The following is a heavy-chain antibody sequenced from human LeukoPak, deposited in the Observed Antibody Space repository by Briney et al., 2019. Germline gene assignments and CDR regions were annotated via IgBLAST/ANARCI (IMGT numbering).Heavy chain of an antibody. Sequence: SETLSLTCAVSGGSISSSNWWSWVRQPPGKGLEWIGGIYHSGSTNYNPSLKSRVTISIDMSKNQFSLKLSSGTAADTAVYYCARDVGDSYSSGWYIDYWGQGTLVTVSS. V-gene: IGHV4-4*02. CDR2: IYHSGST. J-gene: IGHJ4*02. CDR3: ARDVGDSYSSGWYIDY. CDR1: GGSISSSNW. D-gene: IGHD6-19*01.